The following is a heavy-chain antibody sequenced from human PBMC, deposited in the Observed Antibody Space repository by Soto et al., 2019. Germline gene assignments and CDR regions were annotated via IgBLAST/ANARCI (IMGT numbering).Heavy chain of an antibody. Sequence: QVQLQQWGAGLLKPSETLSLTCAVYGGSFSGYYWSWIRQPPGKGLEWIGEINHSGSTNYNPSLKSRVTISVDTSKNQFCLKLSSVTAADTAVYYCARACRITMVRGAYPFYYYYGMDVWGQGTTVTVSS. V-gene: IGHV4-34*01. CDR1: GGSFSGYY. J-gene: IGHJ6*02. CDR2: INHSGST. D-gene: IGHD3-10*01. CDR3: ARACRITMVRGAYPFYYYYGMDV.